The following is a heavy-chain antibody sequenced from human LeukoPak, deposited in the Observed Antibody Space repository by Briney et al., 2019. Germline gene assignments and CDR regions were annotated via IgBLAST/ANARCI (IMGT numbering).Heavy chain of an antibody. J-gene: IGHJ6*02. CDR2: INTNTGNP. V-gene: IGHV7-4-1*02. Sequence: ASVKVSCKASGYTFTSYAMNWVRQAPGQGLEWMGWINTNTGNPTYAQGFAGRFVFSLDTSVSTAYLQISSLKAEDTAVYYCARVEAAANHILNYYYGMDVWGQGTTVTVSS. CDR1: GYTFTSYA. D-gene: IGHD6-13*01. CDR3: ARVEAAANHILNYYYGMDV.